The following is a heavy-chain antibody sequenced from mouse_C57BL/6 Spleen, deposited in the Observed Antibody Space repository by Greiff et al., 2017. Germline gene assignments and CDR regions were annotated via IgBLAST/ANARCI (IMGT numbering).Heavy chain of an antibody. CDR3: AKYPGRVAPYAMDY. V-gene: IGHV1-82*01. J-gene: IGHJ4*01. D-gene: IGHD1-1*02. Sequence: QVQLQQSGPELVKPGASVKISCKASGYAFSSSWMNWVKQRPGKGLEWIGRIYPGAGDTTYNGKFKGKATLTADKSSSTAYMQLSSLPSEDSAVYVGAKYPGRVAPYAMDYWGQGTSVTVSS. CDR1: GYAFSSSW. CDR2: IYPGAGDT.